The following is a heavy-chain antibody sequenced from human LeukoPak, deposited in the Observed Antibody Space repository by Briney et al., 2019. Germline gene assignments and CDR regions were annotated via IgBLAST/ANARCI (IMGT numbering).Heavy chain of an antibody. CDR3: ARDSGRGTSSSRLFAY. Sequence: SETLSLTCTVSGGSVSSGSYYWSWIRQPPGKGLEWIGYIYYSGSTNYNPSLKSRVTISVDASKNQFSLKLSSVTAADTAVYYCARDSGRGTSSSRLFAYWGQGTLVTVSS. V-gene: IGHV4-61*01. CDR1: GGSVSSGSYY. J-gene: IGHJ4*02. CDR2: IYYSGST. D-gene: IGHD2-2*01.